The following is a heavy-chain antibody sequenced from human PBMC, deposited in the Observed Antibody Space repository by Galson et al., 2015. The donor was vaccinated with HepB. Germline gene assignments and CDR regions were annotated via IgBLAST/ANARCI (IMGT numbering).Heavy chain of an antibody. CDR1: GFTFENYA. Sequence: SLRLSCAASGFTFENYAMHWVRHVPGKGLEWVSGISWNSDFTGYADSVRGRFTISGDNAKNSRYLQLNSLRTEDTALYYCVKDPGVYWGRAGYYGVYLLHWGQGTLVPAST. CDR2: ISWNSDFT. V-gene: IGHV3-9*01. CDR3: VKDPGVYWGRAGYYGVYLLH. D-gene: IGHD1-26*01. J-gene: IGHJ1*01.